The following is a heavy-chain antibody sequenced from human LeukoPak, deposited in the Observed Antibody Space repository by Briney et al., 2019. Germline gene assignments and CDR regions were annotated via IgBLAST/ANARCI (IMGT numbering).Heavy chain of an antibody. D-gene: IGHD3-22*01. V-gene: IGHV3-33*01. CDR3: AGGVDYYDSSGTIDY. J-gene: IGHJ4*02. CDR2: VWYDGSKT. Sequence: GGSLRVSCAASGFTFSSYAMHWVRQAPGKGLEWVAVVWYDGSKTYSADCVKGRITISRDDSKNTLYLQMNSLRAEDTAVYYCAGGVDYYDSSGTIDYWGQGTLVTVSS. CDR1: GFTFSSYA.